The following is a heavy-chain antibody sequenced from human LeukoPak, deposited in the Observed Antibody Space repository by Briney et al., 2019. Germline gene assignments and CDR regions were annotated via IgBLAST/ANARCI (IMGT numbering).Heavy chain of an antibody. CDR2: IYTSGST. CDR3: ARHYMAVPMVRGVIPYYFDY. V-gene: IGHV4-61*02. J-gene: IGHJ4*02. CDR1: GGSISSGSYY. Sequence: PSETLSLTCTVSGGSISSGSYYWSWIRQPAGKGLEWIGRIYTSGSTNYNPSLKSRVTISVDTSKNQFSLKLSSVTAADTAVYYCARHYMAVPMVRGVIPYYFDYWGQGTLVTVSS. D-gene: IGHD3-10*01.